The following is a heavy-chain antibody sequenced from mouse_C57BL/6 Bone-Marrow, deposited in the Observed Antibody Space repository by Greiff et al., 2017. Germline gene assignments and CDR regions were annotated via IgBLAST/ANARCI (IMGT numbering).Heavy chain of an antibody. Sequence: VQLQQSGAELARPGASVKLSCKASGYTFTSYGISWVKQRTGQGLEWIGEIYPRSGNTYYNEKFKGKATLTADKSSSTAYMELRILTSDDSAVYFSYDYDKEAFAYWGQGTLVTVSA. V-gene: IGHV1-81*01. J-gene: IGHJ3*01. CDR1: GYTFTSYG. CDR2: IYPRSGNT. CDR3: YDYDKEAFAY. D-gene: IGHD2-4*01.